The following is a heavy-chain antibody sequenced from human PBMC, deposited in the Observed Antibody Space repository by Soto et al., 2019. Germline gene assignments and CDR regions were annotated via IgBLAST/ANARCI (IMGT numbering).Heavy chain of an antibody. CDR3: ARQGFGATHGLVDV. V-gene: IGHV4-59*08. J-gene: IGHJ6*02. CDR1: GASVSDGY. D-gene: IGHD3-10*01. CDR2: IYHSGST. Sequence: SETLSLTCTVSGASVSDGYWSWIRQPPGKGLEWIGYIYHSGSTYYNPSLKSRVTISVDRSKNQFSLKLNSVTAADTAVYFCARQGFGATHGLVDVWRQGTTVTVS.